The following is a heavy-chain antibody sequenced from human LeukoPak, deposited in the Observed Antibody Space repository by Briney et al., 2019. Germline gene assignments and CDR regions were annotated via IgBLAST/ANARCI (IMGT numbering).Heavy chain of an antibody. D-gene: IGHD3-10*01. V-gene: IGHV3-11*03. J-gene: IGHJ4*02. CDR3: ARSSYTSGSSYFDY. Sequence: GGSLRLSCAASGFTFSDYYMSWIRQAPGKGLEWLSYISSTTSYTDYADSMKGRFTISRDNAKNSLYLQMNSLRAEDTAVYYCARSSYTSGSSYFDYWGQGTQVTVSA. CDR2: ISSTTSYT. CDR1: GFTFSDYY.